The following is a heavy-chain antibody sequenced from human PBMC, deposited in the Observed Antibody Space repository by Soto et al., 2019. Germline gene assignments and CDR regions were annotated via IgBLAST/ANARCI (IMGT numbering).Heavy chain of an antibody. V-gene: IGHV3-7*01. J-gene: IGHJ6*03. CDR3: ARDPLGYCSSTSCQPLYYYYYYYLDV. D-gene: IGHD2-2*01. CDR2: IKQDGSEK. CDR1: GFTFSSYW. Sequence: GGSLRLSCEASGFTFSSYWMTWVRQAPGKGLEWVANIKQDGSEKYYVDSVKGRFTISRDNAKNSLYLQMNSLRAEDTAVYYCARDPLGYCSSTSCQPLYYYYYYYLDVWGKGTTVTISS.